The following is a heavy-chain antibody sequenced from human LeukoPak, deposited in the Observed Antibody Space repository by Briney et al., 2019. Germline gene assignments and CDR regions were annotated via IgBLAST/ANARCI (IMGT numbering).Heavy chain of an antibody. Sequence: PGRSLKLSCAASGFTFSSYGMHWVRQAPGKGLEWVAVISYDGSNKYYADSVKGRFTISRDNSKNTLYLQMNSLRAEDTAVYYCAKEKLRYCSGGSCPLDYWGQGTLVTVSS. V-gene: IGHV3-30*18. D-gene: IGHD2-15*01. CDR3: AKEKLRYCSGGSCPLDY. CDR1: GFTFSSYG. CDR2: ISYDGSNK. J-gene: IGHJ4*02.